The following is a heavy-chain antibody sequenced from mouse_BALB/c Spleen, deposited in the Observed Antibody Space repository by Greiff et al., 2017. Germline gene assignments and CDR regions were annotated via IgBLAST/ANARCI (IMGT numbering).Heavy chain of an antibody. D-gene: IGHD1-1*01. J-gene: IGHJ3*01. CDR1: GYTFTSYV. Sequence: EVQLQQSGPELVKPGASVKMSCKASGYTFTSYVMHWVKQKPGQGLEWIGYINPYNDGTKYNEKFKGKATLTSDKSSSTAYMELSSLTSEDSAVYYCARGHYYGSSWFAYWGQGTLVTVSA. V-gene: IGHV1-14*01. CDR3: ARGHYYGSSWFAY. CDR2: INPYNDGT.